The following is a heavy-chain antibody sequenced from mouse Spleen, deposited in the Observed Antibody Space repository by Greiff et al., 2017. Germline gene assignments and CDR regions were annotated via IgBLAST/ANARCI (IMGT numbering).Heavy chain of an antibody. CDR2: IDPSDSYT. CDR3: ARSMITTVVPSAY. CDR1: GYTFTSYW. Sequence: QVQLQQPGAELVRPGTSVKLSCKASGYTFTSYWMHWVKQRPGQGLEWIGVIDPSDSYTNYNQKFKGKATLTVDTSSSTAYMQLSSLTSEDSAVYYCARSMITTVVPSAYWGQGTTLTVSS. V-gene: IGHV1-59*01. J-gene: IGHJ2*01. D-gene: IGHD1-1*01.